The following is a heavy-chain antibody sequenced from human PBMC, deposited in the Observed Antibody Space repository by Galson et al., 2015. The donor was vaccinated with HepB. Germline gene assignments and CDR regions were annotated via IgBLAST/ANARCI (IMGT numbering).Heavy chain of an antibody. CDR1: GFTFSSYG. CDR2: ISGSGDST. V-gene: IGHV3-23*01. Sequence: LRLSCAASGFTFSSYGMSWVRQAPGKGLEWVSAISGSGDSTYYADSVQGRFTISRDNSKNTLYLQMNSLRAEDTAVYYCAKGSPVMDVWGQGTTVTVSS. J-gene: IGHJ6*02. CDR3: AKGSPVMDV.